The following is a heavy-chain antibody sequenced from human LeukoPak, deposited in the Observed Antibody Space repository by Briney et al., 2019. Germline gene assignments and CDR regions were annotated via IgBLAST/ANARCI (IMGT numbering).Heavy chain of an antibody. CDR3: AKDDLGYYDSSGYEFDY. Sequence: PGGSLRLSCAASGFTFSSYGMHWVRQAPGKGLEWVAVIWYDGSNKYYADSVKSRFTISRDNSKNTLYLQMNSLRAEETAAYYCAKDDLGYYDSSGYEFDYWGQGPLVTVSS. CDR1: GFTFSSYG. CDR2: IWYDGSNK. V-gene: IGHV3-33*06. J-gene: IGHJ4*02. D-gene: IGHD3-22*01.